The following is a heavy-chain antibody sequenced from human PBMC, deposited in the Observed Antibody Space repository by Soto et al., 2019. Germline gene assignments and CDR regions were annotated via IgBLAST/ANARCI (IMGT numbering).Heavy chain of an antibody. CDR2: ISNSGDYI. D-gene: IGHD2-2*01. J-gene: IGHJ4*02. Sequence: EVQVVESGGGLVKPGGSLRLSCTASGSTLRTYGMNWVRQAPGKGLEWVSSISNSGDYIYYADSVQGRFTISRHNAKNSLYLQMNSLRAEDTAVYFCARDESAGSSIRYWGQGIPVTVSS. CDR1: GSTLRTYG. CDR3: ARDESAGSSIRY. V-gene: IGHV3-21*01.